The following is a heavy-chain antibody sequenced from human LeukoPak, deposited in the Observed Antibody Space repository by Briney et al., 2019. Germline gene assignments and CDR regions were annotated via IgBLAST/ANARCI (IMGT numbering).Heavy chain of an antibody. CDR2: IYYSGST. CDR1: GGSISSSSYY. V-gene: IGHV4-39*07. D-gene: IGHD3-10*01. CDR3: TSMVRGEIVDY. J-gene: IGHJ4*02. Sequence: SETLSLTCTVSGGSISSSSYYWGWIRQPPGKGLEWIGSIYYSGSTYYNPSLKSRVTISVDTSKNQFSLKLSSVTAADTAVYYCTSMVRGEIVDYWGQGTLVTVSS.